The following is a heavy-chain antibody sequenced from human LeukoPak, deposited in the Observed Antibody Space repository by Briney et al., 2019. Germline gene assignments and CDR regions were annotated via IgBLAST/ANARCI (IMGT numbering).Heavy chain of an antibody. CDR1: GFTFSNYY. CDR2: IRSSGSYT. CDR3: ARDASPEGFDY. J-gene: IGHJ4*02. V-gene: IGHV3-11*06. Sequence: GGSLRLSCAASGFTFSNYYMTWIRQAPGKGLEWLSYIRSSGSYTNYADSVKGRFTISRDNAKNSLYLQMNSLRAEDTAVYYCARDASPEGFDYWGQGTLVTVSS. D-gene: IGHD1-14*01.